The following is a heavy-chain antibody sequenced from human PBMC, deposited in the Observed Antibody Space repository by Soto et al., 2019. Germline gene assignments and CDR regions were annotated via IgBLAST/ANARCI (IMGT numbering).Heavy chain of an antibody. CDR3: ARGDRFRCSGDRCFSDGLFLS. J-gene: IGHJ5*02. CDR1: GFTFGIYS. CDR2: INGSSSTM. D-gene: IGHD2-15*01. V-gene: IGHV3-48*02. Sequence: GGSLRLSCAASGFTFGIYSMNWVRQAPGKGLEWISYINGSSSTMYYADSVKGRFIISRDNADNSLYLQMNSLRDADTAVYYCARGDRFRCSGDRCFSDGLFLSWGQGTLVTVPQ.